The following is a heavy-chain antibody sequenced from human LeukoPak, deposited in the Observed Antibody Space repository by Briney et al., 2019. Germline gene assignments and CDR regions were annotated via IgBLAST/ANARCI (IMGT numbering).Heavy chain of an antibody. CDR2: IYSDGTT. V-gene: IGHV3-53*01. CDR3: TRDLREHGVFDI. D-gene: IGHD1-26*01. Sequence: PGGSLGLSCAAFGFTVNTNYMTWVRQAPGKGLEWVSEIYSDGTTYYTASVKGRFSISRDNSKNTVYLEMNSLRGEDTAIYYCTRDLREHGVFDIWGQGTMVTVSS. CDR1: GFTVNTNY. J-gene: IGHJ3*02.